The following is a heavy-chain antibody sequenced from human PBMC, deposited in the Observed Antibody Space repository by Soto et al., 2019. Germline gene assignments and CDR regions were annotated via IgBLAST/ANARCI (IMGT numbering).Heavy chain of an antibody. J-gene: IGHJ4*02. D-gene: IGHD6-6*01. CDR3: AREGYSSSSGHETGYY. CDR2: IYYSGST. V-gene: IGHV4-31*03. CDR1: GGSINSGGYY. Sequence: PSETLSLTCTVSGGSINSGGYYWSWINQHPGKGLEWIGYIYYSGSTYYNPSLKSRVTISVDTSKDQFSLKLSSVTAADTAVYYCAREGYSSSSGHETGYYWSQGTLVTVSS.